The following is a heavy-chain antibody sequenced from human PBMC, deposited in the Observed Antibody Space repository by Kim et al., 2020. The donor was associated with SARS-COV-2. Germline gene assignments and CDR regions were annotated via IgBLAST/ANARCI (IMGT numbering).Heavy chain of an antibody. V-gene: IGHV3-11*05. Sequence: KDRLTISRDNAKNSLFLQMNSLGAEDTALYYCARDGIAAAGNYYYYGMDVWGQGTTVTVSS. J-gene: IGHJ6*02. D-gene: IGHD6-13*01. CDR3: ARDGIAAAGNYYYYGMDV.